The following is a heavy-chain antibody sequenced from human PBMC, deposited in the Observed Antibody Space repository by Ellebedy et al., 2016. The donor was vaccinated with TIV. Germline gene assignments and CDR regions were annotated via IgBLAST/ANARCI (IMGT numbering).Heavy chain of an antibody. J-gene: IGHJ4*02. CDR2: ISGRGNGT. V-gene: IGHV3-23*01. CDR3: AKDPYSGYDDRYFDY. D-gene: IGHD5-12*01. Sequence: GESLKISCAVSGFTFSSYAMTWVRQAPGKGLEWVSTISGRGNGTFFADSVKGRFTISRDNSKNTLYLQMNSLRAEDTAVYYCAKDPYSGYDDRYFDYWGQGTLVTVSS. CDR1: GFTFSSYA.